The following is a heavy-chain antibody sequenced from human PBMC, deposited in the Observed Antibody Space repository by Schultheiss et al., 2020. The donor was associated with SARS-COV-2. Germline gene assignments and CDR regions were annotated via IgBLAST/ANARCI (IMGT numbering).Heavy chain of an antibody. CDR2: SSHSGST. Sequence: SQTLSLTCAVYVGSISGSFWSWIRQPPGEELEWVGESSHSGSTNYNPSLKSRVTISVDTSKNQFSLKLSSVTAADTAVYYCARQPLMKSYYYYYYYMDVWGKGTTVTVSS. CDR3: ARQPLMKSYYYYYYYMDV. J-gene: IGHJ6*03. CDR1: VGSISGSF. D-gene: IGHD1-26*01. V-gene: IGHV4-34*01.